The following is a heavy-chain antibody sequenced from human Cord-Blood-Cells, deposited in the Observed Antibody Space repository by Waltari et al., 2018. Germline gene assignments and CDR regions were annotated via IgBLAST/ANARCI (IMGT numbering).Heavy chain of an antibody. CDR3: AKDLKAAGTIFFDY. V-gene: IGHV3-9*01. J-gene: IGHJ4*02. D-gene: IGHD6-13*01. CDR2: ISWNSGSI. Sequence: EVQLVESGGGLVQPGRSLRLSCAASGFTFDDYAMHWVRHAPGKGLEWVSGISWNSGSIGYADSVKGRFTISRDNAKNSLYLQMNSLRAEDTALYYCAKDLKAAGTIFFDYWGQGTLVTVSS. CDR1: GFTFDDYA.